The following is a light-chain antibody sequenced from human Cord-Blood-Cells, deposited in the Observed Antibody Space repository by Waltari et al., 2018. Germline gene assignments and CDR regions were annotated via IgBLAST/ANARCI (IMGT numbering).Light chain of an antibody. Sequence: EIMMTQSSATLPVSPGESATLSCTASQSVSSNLAWYQQIPGQAPRLLIYGASTRATGIPARFSGSGSGTEFTLTISSLQSEDFAVYYCQQYKNRPRFGQGTKVEIK. J-gene: IGKJ1*01. CDR3: QQYKNRPR. CDR1: QSVSSN. CDR2: GAS. V-gene: IGKV3-15*01.